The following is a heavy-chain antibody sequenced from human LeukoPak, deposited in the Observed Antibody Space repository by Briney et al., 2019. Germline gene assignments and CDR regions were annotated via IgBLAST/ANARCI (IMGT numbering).Heavy chain of an antibody. J-gene: IGHJ4*02. D-gene: IGHD4-17*01. Sequence: GGSLRLSCAASGFTFSSYWISWVRQAPGKGLEWVANIKQDGSEKYYVDSVKGRFTISRDNAKNSLYLQMNSLRAEDTAVYYCARDRMDYEADYWGQGTLVTVSS. CDR3: ARDRMDYEADY. CDR1: GFTFSSYW. CDR2: IKQDGSEK. V-gene: IGHV3-7*01.